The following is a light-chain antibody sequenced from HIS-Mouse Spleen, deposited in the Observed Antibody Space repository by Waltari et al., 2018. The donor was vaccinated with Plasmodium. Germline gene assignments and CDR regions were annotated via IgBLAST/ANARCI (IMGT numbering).Light chain of an antibody. V-gene: IGLV3-10*01. J-gene: IGLJ3*02. CDR1: ALPKKY. CDR2: EDS. CDR3: YSTDSSGNHRV. Sequence: SYELTQPHSVSVSPGQTARTTCSGEALPKKYAYWYQQKSVQAPVLVIYEDSKRPTGIPERFSGSSSGTMATLTISGAQVEDEADYYCYSTDSSGNHRVFGGGTKLTVL.